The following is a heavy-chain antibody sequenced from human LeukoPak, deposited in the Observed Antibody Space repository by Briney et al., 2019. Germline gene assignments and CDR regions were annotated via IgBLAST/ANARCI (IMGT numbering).Heavy chain of an antibody. D-gene: IGHD5-24*01. V-gene: IGHV1-18*01. Sequence: ASVKVSCKASGYTFTSYGISWVRQAPGQGLEWMGWISAYNGNTNYAQKLQGRVTMTRDTSTSTAYMELRSLRSDDTAVYYCARGGGSRRDGYIGLLDYWGQGTLVTVSS. CDR3: ARGGGSRRDGYIGLLDY. CDR2: ISAYNGNT. CDR1: GYTFTSYG. J-gene: IGHJ4*02.